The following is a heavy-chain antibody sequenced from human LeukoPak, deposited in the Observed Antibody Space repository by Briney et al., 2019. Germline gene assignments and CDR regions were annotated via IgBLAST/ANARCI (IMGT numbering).Heavy chain of an antibody. Sequence: SETLSLTCAVSGGSISSGGYSWSWIRQPPGKGLEWIGYIYHSGSTYYNPSLKSRVTISVDRSKNQFSLKLSSVTAADTAVYYCARGKFKTYYYDSSGLNWFDPWGQGTLVTVSS. CDR2: IYHSGST. D-gene: IGHD3-22*01. J-gene: IGHJ5*02. V-gene: IGHV4-30-2*01. CDR3: ARGKFKTYYYDSSGLNWFDP. CDR1: GGSISSGGYS.